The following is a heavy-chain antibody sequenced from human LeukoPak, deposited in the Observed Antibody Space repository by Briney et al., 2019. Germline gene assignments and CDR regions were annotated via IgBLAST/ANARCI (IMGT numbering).Heavy chain of an antibody. J-gene: IGHJ6*03. Sequence: GGSLRLSCAASGFTFSSYGMHWVRQAPGKGLEWVAFIRYDGSDKYYADSVKGRFTISRDNSKNTLYLQVTSLRAEDTAVFYCAKARDYYYMDVWGKGTTVTVSS. CDR2: IRYDGSDK. CDR3: AKARDYYYMDV. V-gene: IGHV3-30*02. CDR1: GFTFSSYG.